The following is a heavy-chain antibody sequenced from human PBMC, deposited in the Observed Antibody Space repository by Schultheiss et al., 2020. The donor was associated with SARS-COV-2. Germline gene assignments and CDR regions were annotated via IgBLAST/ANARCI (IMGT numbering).Heavy chain of an antibody. V-gene: IGHV3-53*01. CDR3: ARDRYFDY. J-gene: IGHJ4*02. Sequence: GGSLRLSCAASGFTFSSYAMHWVRQAPGKGLEWVSVIYSGGTTYYADSVKGRFTISRLNSKNTLYLQMNSLRAEDTAVYYCARDRYFDYWGQGTLVTVSS. CDR2: IYSGGTT. CDR1: GFTFSSYA.